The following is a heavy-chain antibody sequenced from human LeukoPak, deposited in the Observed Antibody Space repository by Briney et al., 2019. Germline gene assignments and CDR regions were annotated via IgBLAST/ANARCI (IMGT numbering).Heavy chain of an antibody. Sequence: ASVTVSCKASGYTFTGYYMHWVRQAPGQGLEWMGIINPSGGSTSYAQKFQGRVTMTRDMSTSTVYMELSSLRSEDTAVYYCAREGNGYYFDYWGQGTLVTVSS. J-gene: IGHJ4*02. CDR1: GYTFTGYY. CDR3: AREGNGYYFDY. V-gene: IGHV1-46*01. D-gene: IGHD4-23*01. CDR2: INPSGGST.